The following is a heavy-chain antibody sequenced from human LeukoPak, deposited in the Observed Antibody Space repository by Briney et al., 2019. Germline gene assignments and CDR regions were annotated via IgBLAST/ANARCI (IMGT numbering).Heavy chain of an antibody. Sequence: PGGSLRLSCAASGLTFSSCSMTWVRQAPGKGLEWVSCISGGGGNTYYADSVKGRFTISRDNSKNTLYLQLNSLGAEDTAIYYCANGRGPNTGPTLDYWGQGTLVTVSS. D-gene: IGHD2-15*01. J-gene: IGHJ4*02. CDR1: GLTFSSCS. CDR2: ISGGGGNT. CDR3: ANGRGPNTGPTLDY. V-gene: IGHV3-23*01.